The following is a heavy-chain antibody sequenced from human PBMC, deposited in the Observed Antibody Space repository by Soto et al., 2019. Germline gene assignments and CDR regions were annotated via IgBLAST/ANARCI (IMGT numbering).Heavy chain of an antibody. D-gene: IGHD3-10*01. V-gene: IGHV3-23*01. J-gene: IGHJ4*02. CDR2: ISGSGGST. Sequence: GGSLRLSCAASGFTFSSYAMSWVRQAPGKGLEWVSAISGSGGSTYYADSVKGRFTISRDNSKNTLYLQMNSLRAEDTAVYYCANPWVRLVGELLYFDYWGQGTLVTVSS. CDR1: GFTFSSYA. CDR3: ANPWVRLVGELLYFDY.